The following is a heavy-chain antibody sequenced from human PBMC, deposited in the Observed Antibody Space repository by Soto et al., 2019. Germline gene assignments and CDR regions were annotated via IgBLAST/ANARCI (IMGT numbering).Heavy chain of an antibody. Sequence: SETLSLTCTVSGGSISSGGYYWSWIRQHPGKGLEWIGYIYYSGSTYYNPSLKSRVTISVDTSKNQFSLKLSSVTAADTAAYYCARVWSGYFDIWGQGTMVTVSS. V-gene: IGHV4-31*03. J-gene: IGHJ3*02. CDR2: IYYSGST. CDR3: ARVWSGYFDI. D-gene: IGHD3-3*01. CDR1: GGSISSGGYY.